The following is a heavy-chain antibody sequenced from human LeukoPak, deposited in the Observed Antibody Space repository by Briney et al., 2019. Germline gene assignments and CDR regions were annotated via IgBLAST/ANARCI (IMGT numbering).Heavy chain of an antibody. V-gene: IGHV4-30-2*05. CDR1: GGSISSGGYS. CDR2: IYHSGST. CDR3: ARVRYYDSSGYIDY. D-gene: IGHD3-22*01. Sequence: SESLSLTCAVSGGSISSGGYSWSWIRQPPGKGLEWIGYIYHSGSTYYNPSLKSRVTISVDTSKNQFSLKLSSVTAADTAVYYCARVRYYDSSGYIDYWGQGTLVTVSS. J-gene: IGHJ4*02.